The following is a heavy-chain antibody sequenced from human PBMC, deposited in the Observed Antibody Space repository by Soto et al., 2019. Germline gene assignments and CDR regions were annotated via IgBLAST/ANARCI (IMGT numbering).Heavy chain of an antibody. D-gene: IGHD3-3*01. CDR1: GFSFGSYA. CDR3: ARWSYLDY. V-gene: IGHV3-23*01. CDR2: ISGSDGKT. Sequence: DVQVWESGGGLVQPGGSLRLSCAASGFSFGSYALSWVCQAPGKGLEWVSTISGSDGKTYYADSVKGRFSISRDTSQSTLYLQMNSLRADDTAMYYCARWSYLDYWGQGTRVTVSS. J-gene: IGHJ4*02.